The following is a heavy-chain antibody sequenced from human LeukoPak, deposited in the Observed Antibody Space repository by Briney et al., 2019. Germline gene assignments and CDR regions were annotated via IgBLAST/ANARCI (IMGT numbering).Heavy chain of an antibody. J-gene: IGHJ3*02. V-gene: IGHV4-59*01. D-gene: IGHD3-10*01. CDR2: IYYSGTT. CDR1: NSSIISYY. CDR3: ARIRVNAFDI. Sequence: TSETLSLTCTVSNSSIISYYWSWIRQPPGKGLEWIGYIYYSGTTNYNPSLKSRVTMSVDTSKNQFSLKLSSVTAADTAVYYCARIRVNAFDIWGQGTMVTVSS.